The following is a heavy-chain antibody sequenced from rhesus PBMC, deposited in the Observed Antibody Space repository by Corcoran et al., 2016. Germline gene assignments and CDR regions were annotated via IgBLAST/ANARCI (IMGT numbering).Heavy chain of an antibody. V-gene: IGHV4-93*02. Sequence: QVQLQESGPGVVKPSETLSLTCAVSGGSISSGYWWLWFRQSPGKGREWIGGIYGSSGSTEYNPALKSRVTISIDTSKKHFSLNLRSVTDADTAVYYCTARDFDYRGQGVLVTVSS. J-gene: IGHJ4*01. CDR1: GGSISSGYW. CDR2: IYGSSGST. CDR3: TARDFDY.